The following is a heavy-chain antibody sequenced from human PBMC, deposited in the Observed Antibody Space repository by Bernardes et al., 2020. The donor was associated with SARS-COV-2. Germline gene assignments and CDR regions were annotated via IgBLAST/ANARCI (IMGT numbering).Heavy chain of an antibody. Sequence: GGSLRLSCAASGFTFSSYAMSWVRQAPGKGLEWVSAISGSGGSTYYADSVKGRFTISRDNSKNTLYLQMNSLRAEDTAVYYCARGELQEALGYYYYYGMDVWGQGTTVTVSS. D-gene: IGHD1-26*01. CDR2: ISGSGGST. J-gene: IGHJ6*02. V-gene: IGHV3-23*01. CDR3: ARGELQEALGYYYYYGMDV. CDR1: GFTFSSYA.